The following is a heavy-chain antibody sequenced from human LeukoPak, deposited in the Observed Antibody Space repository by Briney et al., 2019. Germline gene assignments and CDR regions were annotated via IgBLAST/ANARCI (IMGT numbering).Heavy chain of an antibody. CDR1: GGTFSSYA. V-gene: IGHV1-69*13. Sequence: VASVKVSCKASGGTFSSYAISWVRQAPGQGLEWMGGIIPIFGTANYAQKFQGRVTITADESTSTAYMELSSLRSEDTAVYYCARDLGSSGWFHGMDVWGQGTTVTVSS. D-gene: IGHD6-19*01. CDR2: IIPIFGTA. CDR3: ARDLGSSGWFHGMDV. J-gene: IGHJ6*02.